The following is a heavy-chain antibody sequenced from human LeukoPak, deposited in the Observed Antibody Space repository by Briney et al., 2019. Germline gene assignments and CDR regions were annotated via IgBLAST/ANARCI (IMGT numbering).Heavy chain of an antibody. CDR3: ARDAMIVVVTLFDY. J-gene: IGHJ4*02. D-gene: IGHD3-22*01. CDR2: IIPILGIA. Sequence: GASVKVSCKASGGTFSSYAISWVRQAPGQVLEWMGRIIPILGIANYAQKFQGRVTITADKSTSTAYMELSSLRSEDTAVYYCARDAMIVVVTLFDYWGQGTLVTVSS. V-gene: IGHV1-69*04. CDR1: GGTFSSYA.